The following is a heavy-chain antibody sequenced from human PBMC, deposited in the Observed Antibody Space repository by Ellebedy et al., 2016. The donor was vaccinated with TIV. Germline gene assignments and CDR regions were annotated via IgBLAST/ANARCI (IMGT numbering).Heavy chain of an antibody. Sequence: GGSLRLSCAASGFTFDDYGMSWVRQAPGKGLEWVSGINWNGGSTGYADSVKGRFTISRDNAKNSLYLQMNSLRAEDTAVYYCASLMRDIVVVPAAEYYYYGMDVWGQGTTVTVSS. V-gene: IGHV3-20*04. J-gene: IGHJ6*02. CDR1: GFTFDDYG. D-gene: IGHD2-2*01. CDR3: ASLMRDIVVVPAAEYYYYGMDV. CDR2: INWNGGST.